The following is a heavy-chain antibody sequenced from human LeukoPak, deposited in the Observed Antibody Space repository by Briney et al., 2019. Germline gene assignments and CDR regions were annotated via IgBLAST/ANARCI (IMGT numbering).Heavy chain of an antibody. V-gene: IGHV3-30*02. J-gene: IGHJ4*02. CDR1: GFMFSSYG. CDR2: IQHDGSGQ. CDR3: ARDVQADY. Sequence: GGSLRLSCTASGFMFSSYGMHWVRQAPGKGLEWMAYIQHDGSGQFYADSVKGRFTISRDNAKNSLYLQMNSLRAEDTAVYYCARDVQADYWGQGTLVTVSS.